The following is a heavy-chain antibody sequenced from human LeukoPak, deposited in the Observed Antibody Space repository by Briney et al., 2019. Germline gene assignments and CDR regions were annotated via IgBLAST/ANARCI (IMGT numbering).Heavy chain of an antibody. Sequence: PSETLSLTCTVSGGSISGYYWSWIRQPPGKGLEWIGYIYYSGSTNYNPSLKSRVTISVDTSRNQFSLKLSSVTAADTAVYYCARHYQPLLYPGAYFDYWGQGTLVTVSS. J-gene: IGHJ4*02. V-gene: IGHV4-59*08. CDR1: GGSISGYY. CDR3: ARHYQPLLYPGAYFDY. D-gene: IGHD2-2*02. CDR2: IYYSGST.